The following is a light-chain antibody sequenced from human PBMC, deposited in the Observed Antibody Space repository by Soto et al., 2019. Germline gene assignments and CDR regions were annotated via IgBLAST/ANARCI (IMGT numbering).Light chain of an antibody. J-gene: IGLJ3*02. Sequence: QSVLTQPPSTTGTPGQRVTISCSGRTSNIGYNFVYWYQHLPGTAPKLLIYRNDERPSGVPDRFSGSKSGTSASLAISWLRSEDEADYYCAAWDGSLSAWVFGGGTKVTVL. CDR2: RND. CDR1: TSNIGYNF. V-gene: IGLV1-47*01. CDR3: AAWDGSLSAWV.